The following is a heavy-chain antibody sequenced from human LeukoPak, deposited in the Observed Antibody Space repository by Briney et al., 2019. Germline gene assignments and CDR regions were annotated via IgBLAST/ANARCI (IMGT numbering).Heavy chain of an antibody. CDR1: GYTFTSYA. V-gene: IGHV7-4-1*02. Sequence: EASVKVSCKASGYTFTSYAMNWVRQAPGQGLEWMGWINTNTGNPTYAQGFTGRFVFSLDTSVSTAYLQISSLKAEDTAVYYCAREEGFGEPSPSDYWGQGTLVTVSS. CDR3: AREEGFGEPSPSDY. J-gene: IGHJ4*02. CDR2: INTNTGNP. D-gene: IGHD3-10*01.